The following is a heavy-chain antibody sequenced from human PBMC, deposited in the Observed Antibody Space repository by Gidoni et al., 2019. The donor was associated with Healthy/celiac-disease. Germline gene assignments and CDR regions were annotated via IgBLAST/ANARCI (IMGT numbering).Heavy chain of an antibody. CDR1: GFTFSSYG. J-gene: IGHJ5*02. V-gene: IGHV3-33*01. D-gene: IGHD5-18*01. CDR2: IWYDGSNK. Sequence: QVQLVESGGGVVQPGRSLRLSCAASGFTFSSYGMHWVRQAPGKGLEWVAVIWYDGSNKYYADSVKGRFTISRDNSKNTLYLQMNSLRAEDTAVYYCARDQDTQLWLLGAWGQGTLVTVSS. CDR3: ARDQDTQLWLLGA.